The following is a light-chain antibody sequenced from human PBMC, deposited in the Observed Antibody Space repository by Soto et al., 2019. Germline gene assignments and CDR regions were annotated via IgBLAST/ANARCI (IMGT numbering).Light chain of an antibody. J-gene: IGKJ1*01. CDR2: GAS. CDR3: QQYGSSRWT. V-gene: IGKV3-20*01. CDR1: QSVSSIY. Sequence: XIVLTQSPGTLSLSPGERATLSCRASQSVSSIYLAWYQQKPGQAPRLLIYGASSRATGIPDRFSGSGSGTDFTLTISRLEPEDFAVYYCQQYGSSRWTFGQGTKVDIK.